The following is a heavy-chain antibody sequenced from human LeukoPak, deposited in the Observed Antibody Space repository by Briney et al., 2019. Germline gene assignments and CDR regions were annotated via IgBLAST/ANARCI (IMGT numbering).Heavy chain of an antibody. D-gene: IGHD2-2*01. J-gene: IGHJ4*02. Sequence: GGSLRLSCAASGFPFSSYAMSWVRQAPGKGLEWVSSITDRGDYTYYADSVKGRFTISRDNSRNTLYLQMNSLRAEDTAIYYCGKGVGSASPYYFDYWGQGTLVTVSS. CDR1: GFPFSSYA. V-gene: IGHV3-23*01. CDR2: ITDRGDYT. CDR3: GKGVGSASPYYFDY.